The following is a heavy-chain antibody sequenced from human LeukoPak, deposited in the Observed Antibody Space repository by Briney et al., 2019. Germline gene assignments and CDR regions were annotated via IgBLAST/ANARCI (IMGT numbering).Heavy chain of an antibody. V-gene: IGHV3-7*03. CDR2: IKPDGSEE. Sequence: GGSLRLSCAASGFTFSSSWMSWVRQAPEKGLEWVANIKPDGSEEHSVDSVKGRFTTSRDNAKNSLYLQMNSLRSEDTAVYYCAADPTAMADYYYYGMDVWGQGTTVTVSS. D-gene: IGHD5-18*01. CDR1: GFTFSSSW. CDR3: AADPTAMADYYYYGMDV. J-gene: IGHJ6*02.